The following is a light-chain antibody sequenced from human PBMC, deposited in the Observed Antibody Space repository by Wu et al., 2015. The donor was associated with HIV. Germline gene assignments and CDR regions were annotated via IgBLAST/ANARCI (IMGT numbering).Light chain of an antibody. CDR1: QNVTSAY. V-gene: IGKV3-20*01. Sequence: EIVLTQSPGTLSLSPGEGATLSCRASQNVTSAYLAWYQQKPGQAPRLLIYGASSRATGIPDRFSGSGSGTDFTLTISRLEPEDFAVYYCQQYGSSPLTFGGGTKVEIK. CDR2: GAS. J-gene: IGKJ4*01. CDR3: QQYGSSPLT.